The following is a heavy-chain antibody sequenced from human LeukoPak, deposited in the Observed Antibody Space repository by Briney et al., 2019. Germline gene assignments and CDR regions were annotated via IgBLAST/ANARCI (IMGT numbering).Heavy chain of an antibody. Sequence: ASVKVSCKASGYTFTSYYMHWVRQAPGQGLEWMGIINPSGGSTSYAQKFQGRVTMTRDTSTSTVYMELSSLRSEDTAVYYCARTTYYYDSIGYYPYYFDSWGQGALVTVSS. CDR1: GYTFTSYY. J-gene: IGHJ4*02. V-gene: IGHV1-46*01. D-gene: IGHD3-22*01. CDR2: INPSGGST. CDR3: ARTTYYYDSIGYYPYYFDS.